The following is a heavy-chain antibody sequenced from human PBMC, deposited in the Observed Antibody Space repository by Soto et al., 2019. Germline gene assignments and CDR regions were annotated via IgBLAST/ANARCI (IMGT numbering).Heavy chain of an antibody. Sequence: ASVKVSCKASGYTFTGYYMHWVRQAPGQGLEWMGWINPNGGGTNYAQKFQGWVTMTRDTSISTAYMELSRLRSDDTAVYYCARNDRPDYYDSSGYAFDIWGQGTMVTVSS. CDR1: GYTFTGYY. D-gene: IGHD3-22*01. CDR3: ARNDRPDYYDSSGYAFDI. CDR2: INPNGGGT. V-gene: IGHV1-2*04. J-gene: IGHJ3*02.